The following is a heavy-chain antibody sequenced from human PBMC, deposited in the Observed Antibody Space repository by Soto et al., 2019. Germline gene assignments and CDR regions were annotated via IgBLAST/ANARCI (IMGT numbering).Heavy chain of an antibody. CDR2: ISWNSVSI. D-gene: IGHD3-10*01. V-gene: IGHV3-9*01. CDR1: GFNFNDYG. CDR3: AKDMENGYNPYYYYGMDV. J-gene: IGHJ6*02. Sequence: EVQLVESGGDLVQPGRSLRLSCAASGFNFNDYGMHWVRQAPGKGLEWVSRISWNSVSIGYADSVKGRFTISRDNAKNSLYLQRNSLRAEDTALYYCAKDMENGYNPYYYYGMDVWGQGTTVTVSS.